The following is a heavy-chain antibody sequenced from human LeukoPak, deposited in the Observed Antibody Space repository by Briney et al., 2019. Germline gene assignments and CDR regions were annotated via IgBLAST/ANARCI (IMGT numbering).Heavy chain of an antibody. J-gene: IGHJ4*02. CDR3: ARLSIAAAAMYFDY. V-gene: IGHV4-59*01. CDR1: GGSISSYY. D-gene: IGHD6-13*01. CDR2: IYYSGST. Sequence: SETLSLTCTVSGGSISSYYWSWIRQPPGKGLEWIGYIYYSGSTNYNPSLKSRVTISVDTSKNQFSLKLSSVTAADTAVYYCARLSIAAAAMYFDYWGQETLVTVSS.